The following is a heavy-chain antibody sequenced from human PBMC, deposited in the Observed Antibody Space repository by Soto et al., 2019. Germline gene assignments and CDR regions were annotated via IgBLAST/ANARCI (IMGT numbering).Heavy chain of an antibody. D-gene: IGHD4-4*01. CDR3: ARDSTRRGACDI. CDR2: INHSGST. CDR1: DGSFSVYY. V-gene: IGHV4-34*01. J-gene: IGHJ3*02. Sequence: SETLSLTCAIYDGSFSVYYWIWIRQSPGEGLEWSGEINHSGSTNYNPSLKSRVTMSVDASKNQFSLKLSSVTAADTAVYYCARDSTRRGACDIWGQGTTGTVS.